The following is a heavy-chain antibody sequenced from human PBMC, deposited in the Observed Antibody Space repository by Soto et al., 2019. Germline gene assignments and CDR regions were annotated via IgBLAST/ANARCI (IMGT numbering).Heavy chain of an antibody. CDR3: AKGEDPNYYSAIDV. V-gene: IGHV3-30*18. J-gene: IGHJ6*02. CDR2: ISNDGSNK. Sequence: QVQLVESGGGVVHPGTSLRLSCVASGFIFSNYDMCWVRQAPGKGLQWVALISNDGSNKYYSDSVQGRFTISRDNSKNTLYVQMNSLRVADTAVYYCAKGEDPNYYSAIDVWGLGTTVTVSS. D-gene: IGHD1-26*01. CDR1: GFIFSNYD.